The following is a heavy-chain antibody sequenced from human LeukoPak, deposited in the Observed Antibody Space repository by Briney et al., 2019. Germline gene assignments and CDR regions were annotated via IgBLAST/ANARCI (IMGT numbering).Heavy chain of an antibody. CDR2: INTDGSNT. V-gene: IGHV3-74*01. D-gene: IGHD5-24*01. Sequence: GGSPRLSCATSGFTFSRFWMHWIRQAPGKGLVWVSRINTDGSNTIYADSVEGRFTISRDNAKSTLYLQMNSLRVEGTAMYFCAKDIQLSTWGLGTMVTVSS. CDR3: AKDIQLST. J-gene: IGHJ3*01. CDR1: GFTFSRFW.